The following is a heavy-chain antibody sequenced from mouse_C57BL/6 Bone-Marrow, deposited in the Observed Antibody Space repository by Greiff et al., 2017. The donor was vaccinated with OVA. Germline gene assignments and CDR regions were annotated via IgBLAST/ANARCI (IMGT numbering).Heavy chain of an antibody. J-gene: IGHJ4*01. D-gene: IGHD1-1*01. CDR1: GFPFTDYY. CDR3: ARSITTVAPYAMDY. V-gene: IGHV7-3*01. Sequence: EVNLVESGGGLVQPGGSLSLPCAASGFPFTDYYLSWVRQLPGKALEWLGFIRNKANGYTTEYIASVKGLFTISRDNSQSILYLQMNALRAEDSATYYCARSITTVAPYAMDYWGQGTSVTVSS. CDR2: IRNKANGYTT.